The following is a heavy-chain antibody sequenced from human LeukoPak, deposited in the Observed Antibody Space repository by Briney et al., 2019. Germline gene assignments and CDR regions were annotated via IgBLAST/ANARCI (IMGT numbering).Heavy chain of an antibody. CDR3: AKDFSMVRGVISDNFDY. J-gene: IGHJ4*02. CDR1: GFTFSSYG. D-gene: IGHD3-10*01. CDR2: ISYGGSNK. V-gene: IGHV3-30*18. Sequence: GRSLRLSCAASGFTFSSYGMHWVRQAPGKGLEWVAVISYGGSNKYYADSVKGRFTISRDNSKNTLYLQMNSLRAEDTAVYYCAKDFSMVRGVISDNFDYWGQGTLVTVSS.